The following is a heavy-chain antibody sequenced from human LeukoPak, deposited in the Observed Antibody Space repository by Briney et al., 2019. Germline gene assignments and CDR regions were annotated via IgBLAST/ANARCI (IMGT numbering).Heavy chain of an antibody. CDR2: IYYSGST. V-gene: IGHV4-39*07. J-gene: IGHJ6*03. CDR3: ARVSTVTTYYMDV. Sequence: PSETLSLTCTVSGDSISSNSYYWGWIRQPPGKGLEWIGSIYYSGSTYYNPSLKSRVTISVDTSKNQFSLKLSSVTAADTAVYYCARVSTVTTYYMDVWGKGTTVTVSS. D-gene: IGHD4-17*01. CDR1: GDSISSNSYY.